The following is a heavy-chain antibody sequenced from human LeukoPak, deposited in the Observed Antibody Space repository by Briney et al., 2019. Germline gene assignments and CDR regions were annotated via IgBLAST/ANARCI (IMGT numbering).Heavy chain of an antibody. V-gene: IGHV4-39*01. D-gene: IGHD1-7*01. CDR1: GGSISSSSYY. J-gene: IGHJ4*02. CDR2: IYYSGST. Sequence: SETLSLTCTVSGGSISSSSYYSGWISQPPGKGLEWIGSIYYSGSTYDNPSLNSRVTISVDTTKNQFSLKLSSVTAADTAVYYCARHGLLELYAPCDYWGQGTLSPSP. CDR3: ARHGLLELYAPCDY.